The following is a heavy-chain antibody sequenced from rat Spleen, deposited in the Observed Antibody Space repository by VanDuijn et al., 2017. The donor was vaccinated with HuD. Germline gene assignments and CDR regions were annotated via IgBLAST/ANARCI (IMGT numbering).Heavy chain of an antibody. J-gene: IGHJ4*01. Sequence: QVQLKESGPGLVQPSQTLSLTCTVSGLSLTSNSVSWIRQPPGKGLEWMGGIWSNGDTDYNSAIKSRLSISRDTSKSQVFLKMNSLQPEDTGTYYCARQTYYGYYYVMDAWGQGASVTVSS. D-gene: IGHD1-9*01. V-gene: IGHV2-47*01. CDR1: GLSLTSNS. CDR3: ARQTYYGYYYVMDA. CDR2: IWSNGDT.